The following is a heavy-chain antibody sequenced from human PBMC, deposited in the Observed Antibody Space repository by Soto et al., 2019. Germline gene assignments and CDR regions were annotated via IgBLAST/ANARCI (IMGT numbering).Heavy chain of an antibody. D-gene: IGHD4-4*01. CDR2: ISYGGDNK. CDR3: AKDLDYIYRA. V-gene: IGHV3-30*18. J-gene: IGHJ5*02. CDR1: GFTFSTYG. Sequence: QVQLVESGGGAVQPGTSLRLSCATSGFTFSTYGMHWVRQAPGKGLEWVAVISYGGDNKYYADSVKGRFTISRDNSKDTLFLQMNSLTPEDTAMYYCAKDLDYIYRAWGQGTLVTVSS.